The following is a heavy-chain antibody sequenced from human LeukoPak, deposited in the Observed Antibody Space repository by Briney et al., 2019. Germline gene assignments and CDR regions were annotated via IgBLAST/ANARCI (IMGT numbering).Heavy chain of an antibody. CDR3: ARYGIGDFWSGYPYYYYMDV. Sequence: EASVKVSCKASGGTFSSYAISWVRQAPGQGLEWMGGIIPIFGTANYAQKFQGRVTITADKSTSTAYMELRSLRSDDTAVYYCARYGIGDFWSGYPYYYYMDVWGKGTTVTVSS. D-gene: IGHD3-3*01. CDR2: IIPIFGTA. CDR1: GGTFSSYA. J-gene: IGHJ6*03. V-gene: IGHV1-69*06.